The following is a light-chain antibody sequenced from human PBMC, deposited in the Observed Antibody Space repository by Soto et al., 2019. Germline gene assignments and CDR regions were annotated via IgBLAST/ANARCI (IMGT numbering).Light chain of an antibody. CDR3: QQRSNWWT. J-gene: IGKJ1*01. CDR1: QSVSSY. V-gene: IGKV3-11*01. CDR2: DAS. Sequence: EIVFTQAPATLSLSPGGRATLSCRASQSVSSYLAWYQQKPGQAPRLLIYDASNRATGIPARFSGSGSGTDFTLTISSLEPEDFAVYYCQQRSNWWTFGQGTKVDIK.